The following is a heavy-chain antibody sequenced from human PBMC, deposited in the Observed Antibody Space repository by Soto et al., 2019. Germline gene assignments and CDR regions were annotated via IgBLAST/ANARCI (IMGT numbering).Heavy chain of an antibody. V-gene: IGHV4-39*02. D-gene: IGHD1-26*01. J-gene: IGHJ3*02. Sequence: SETLSLTCAVSGDSMSSSDYYWGWIRQPPGKGLEWIGSIYYSGSTYYNPSLQSRVAISVDTSKNQFSLKLSSVTAADTAVYYCARDRWGGSYNSDIWGQGTMVTVSS. CDR1: GDSMSSSDYY. CDR2: IYYSGST. CDR3: ARDRWGGSYNSDI.